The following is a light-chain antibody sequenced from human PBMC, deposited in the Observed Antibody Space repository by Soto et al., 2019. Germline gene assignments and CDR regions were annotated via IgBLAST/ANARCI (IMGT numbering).Light chain of an antibody. CDR1: QTISSY. CDR3: QHRMNWPLT. J-gene: IGKJ5*01. V-gene: IGKV3-11*01. CDR2: DAS. Sequence: EIVLTQSPATLSLSPGERATLSCRASQTISSYLLWYQQKPGQAPRLLIYDASNRATGIPARFSGSGSATDFTLTISSLEPEDFAVYYCQHRMNWPLTFGQGTRLEIK.